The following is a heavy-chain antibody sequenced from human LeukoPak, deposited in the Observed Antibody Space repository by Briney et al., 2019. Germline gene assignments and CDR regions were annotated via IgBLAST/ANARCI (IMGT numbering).Heavy chain of an antibody. J-gene: IGHJ6*04. CDR1: GFTFSSYS. CDR2: ISYDGSNK. V-gene: IGHV3-30*18. Sequence: GGSLRLSCAASGFTFSSYSMNWVRQAPGKGLEWVAVISYDGSNKYYADSVKGRFTISRDNSKNTLYLQMNSLRAEDTAVYYCAKAGRDVVAVAGHYYYGMDVWGKGTTVTVSS. CDR3: AKAGRDVVAVAGHYYYGMDV. D-gene: IGHD6-19*01.